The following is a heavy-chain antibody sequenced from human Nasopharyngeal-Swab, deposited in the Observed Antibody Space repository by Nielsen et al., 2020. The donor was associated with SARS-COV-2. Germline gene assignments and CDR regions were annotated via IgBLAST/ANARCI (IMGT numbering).Heavy chain of an antibody. J-gene: IGHJ4*02. CDR2: INFSGTT. Sequence: PPGKGLEWVGYINFSGTTNYNPSLKSRVTIPVDTSKNQFSLILNSMTAADTAVYYCARGRGYAYPVDYWGQGILVTVSS. V-gene: IGHV4-59*01. CDR3: ARGRGYAYPVDY. D-gene: IGHD1-1*01.